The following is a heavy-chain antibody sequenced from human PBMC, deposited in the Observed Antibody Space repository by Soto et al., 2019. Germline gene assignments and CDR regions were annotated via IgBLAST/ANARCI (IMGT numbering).Heavy chain of an antibody. V-gene: IGHV4-59*01. Sequence: SETLSLTCSVSGDSIRSYYWSWIRLPPGKGLEWIGYISNSGSTNYNPSLQSRVTISVDTSKNQFSLKLSSMTAADTAVYFCAKTIATAGQFHYYYYMDVWGKGTTVTVS. CDR1: GDSIRSYY. CDR2: ISNSGST. CDR3: AKTIATAGQFHYYYYMDV. J-gene: IGHJ6*03. D-gene: IGHD6-13*01.